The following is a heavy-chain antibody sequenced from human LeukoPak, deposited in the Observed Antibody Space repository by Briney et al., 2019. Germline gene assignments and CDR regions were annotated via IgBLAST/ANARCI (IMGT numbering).Heavy chain of an antibody. V-gene: IGHV4-59*01. CDR2: IYYSGST. J-gene: IGHJ4*02. D-gene: IGHD3-22*01. Sequence: PSETLSLTCTVSGGSISSYYWSWIRQPPGKGLEWIGYIYYSGSTNYNPSLKSRVTISVDTSKNQFSLKLSSVTAADTAVYYCARARDSSGYGSQAGYFDYWGQGTLVTVSS. CDR1: GGSISSYY. CDR3: ARARDSSGYGSQAGYFDY.